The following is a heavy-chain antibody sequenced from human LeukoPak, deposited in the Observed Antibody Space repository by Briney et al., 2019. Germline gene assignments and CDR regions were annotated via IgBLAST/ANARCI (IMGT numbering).Heavy chain of an antibody. CDR3: TRGWDY. CDR2: MNPDSGDT. J-gene: IGHJ4*02. Sequence: GASVKVSCKVSGYNFNDSDINWVRQATGQGLEWMGWMNPDSGDTGYAQKFQGRLTITRHMSSTTAYMELSRLRSDDTAVYYCTRGWDYWGQGTRVTVSS. V-gene: IGHV1-8*03. CDR1: GYNFNDSD.